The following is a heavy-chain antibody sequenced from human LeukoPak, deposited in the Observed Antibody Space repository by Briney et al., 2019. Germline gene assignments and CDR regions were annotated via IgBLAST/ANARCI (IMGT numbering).Heavy chain of an antibody. V-gene: IGHV1-2*02. CDR1: GYTFTGYY. J-gene: IGHJ6*03. CDR3: ARASSGWYTMDV. CDR2: INPNSGGT. D-gene: IGHD6-19*01. Sequence: ASVTVSCKASGYTFTGYYMHWVRQAPGQGLEWMGWINPNSGGTNYAQKFQGRVTMTRDTSISTAYMELSRLRSDDTAVYFCARASSGWYTMDVWGKGTTVTVSS.